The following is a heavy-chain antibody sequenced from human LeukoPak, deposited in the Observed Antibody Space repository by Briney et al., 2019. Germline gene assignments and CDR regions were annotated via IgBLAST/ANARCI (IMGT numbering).Heavy chain of an antibody. CDR2: IYYRGST. D-gene: IGHD6-13*01. CDR1: GGSISSYS. J-gene: IGHJ4*02. CDR3: ARVSGEAAGTGFIDS. Sequence: PSETLSLTCTVSGGSISSYSWSWIRQPPGKGLEWIGYIYYRGSTNSNPSLKSRVTISVDTSKNQFSLKLRSVTAADTAVYYCARVSGEAAGTGFIDSWGQGTPVTVSS. V-gene: IGHV4-59*01.